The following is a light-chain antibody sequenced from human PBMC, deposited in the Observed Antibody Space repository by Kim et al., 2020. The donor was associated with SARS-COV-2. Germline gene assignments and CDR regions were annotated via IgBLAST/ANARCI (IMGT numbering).Light chain of an antibody. CDR2: GAS. Sequence: DIQMTQSPFSLSASVGDRVTITCRASQDIGNDLGWYQQNPGRAPKRLIYGASNLQSGVPSRFSGSGSETEFTLTINSLQPEDFATNFCLQHRTYPITFGQGTRLEIK. J-gene: IGKJ5*01. CDR3: LQHRTYPIT. V-gene: IGKV1-17*01. CDR1: QDIGND.